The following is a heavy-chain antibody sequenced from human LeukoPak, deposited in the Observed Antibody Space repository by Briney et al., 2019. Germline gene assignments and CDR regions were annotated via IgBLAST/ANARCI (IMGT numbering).Heavy chain of an antibody. CDR3: ARDQYSSSSHPAG. J-gene: IGHJ4*02. CDR1: GFTFSSYS. V-gene: IGHV3-21*01. CDR2: ISSSSSYI. Sequence: GGSLRLSCAASGFTFSSYSMNWVRQAPGKGLEWVSSISSSSSYIYYADSVKGRFTISRDNSKNTLYLQMNSLRAEDTAVYYCARDQYSSSSHPAGWGQGTLVTVSS. D-gene: IGHD6-6*01.